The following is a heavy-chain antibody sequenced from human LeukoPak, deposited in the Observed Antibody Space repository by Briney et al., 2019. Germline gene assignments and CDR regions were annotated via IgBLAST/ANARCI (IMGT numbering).Heavy chain of an antibody. D-gene: IGHD2-2*03. Sequence: SETLSLTCTVSGGSISSSSYYWGWIRQPPGKGLEWIGSIYYSGSTYYNPSLKSRVTISVDTSKNQFSLKLSSVTAADTAVYYCARGRSGYCSSTSCYANWFDPWGQGTLVTVSS. CDR2: IYYSGST. CDR3: ARGRSGYCSSTSCYANWFDP. J-gene: IGHJ5*02. CDR1: GGSISSSSYY. V-gene: IGHV4-39*07.